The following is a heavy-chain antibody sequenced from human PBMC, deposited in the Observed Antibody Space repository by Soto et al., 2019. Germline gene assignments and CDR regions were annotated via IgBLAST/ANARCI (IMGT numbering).Heavy chain of an antibody. V-gene: IGHV3-33*01. D-gene: IGHD2-2*02. CDR1: GFTFSSYG. CDR2: IWYDGSNK. CDR3: ATGPRRYCSSTSCYREFDY. Sequence: HPGGSLRLSCAASGFTFSSYGMHWVRQAPGKGLEWVAVIWYDGSNKYYADSVKGRFTISRDSSKNTLYLQMNSLRAEDTAVYYCATGPRRYCSSTSCYREFDYWGQGTLVTVSS. J-gene: IGHJ4*02.